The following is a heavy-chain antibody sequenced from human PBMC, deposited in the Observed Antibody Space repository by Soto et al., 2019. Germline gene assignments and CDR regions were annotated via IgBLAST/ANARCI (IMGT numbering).Heavy chain of an antibody. Sequence: QVQLVQSGAEVKKPGSSVKVSCKASGGTFSSYAISWVRQAPGQGLEWMGGIIPIFGTANYAQKFQGRVTITADESTSTAYMELSSLRSEDTAVYYCAITGAYCGGNCYSHYYYGMDVWGQGTTVTVSS. J-gene: IGHJ6*02. CDR3: AITGAYCGGNCYSHYYYGMDV. CDR1: GGTFSSYA. V-gene: IGHV1-69*01. CDR2: IIPIFGTA. D-gene: IGHD2-21*02.